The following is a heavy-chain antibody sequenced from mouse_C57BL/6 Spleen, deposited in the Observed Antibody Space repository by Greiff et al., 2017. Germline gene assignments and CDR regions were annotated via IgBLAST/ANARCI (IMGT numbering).Heavy chain of an antibody. D-gene: IGHD4-1*01. J-gene: IGHJ3*01. Sequence: EVKLMESGGGLVQPKGSLKLSCAASGFSFNTYAMNWVRQAPGKGLEWVARIRSKSNNYATYYADSVKDRFTISRDDSESMLYLQMNNLKTEDTAMYYCVRQEELGPFAYWGQGTLVTVSA. CDR2: IRSKSNNYAT. CDR3: VRQEELGPFAY. CDR1: GFSFNTYA. V-gene: IGHV10-1*01.